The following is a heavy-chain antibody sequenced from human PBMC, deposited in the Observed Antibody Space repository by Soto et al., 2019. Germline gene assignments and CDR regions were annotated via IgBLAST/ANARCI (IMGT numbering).Heavy chain of an antibody. D-gene: IGHD3-3*01. CDR1: NGSFMGYY. V-gene: IGHV4-34*01. Sequence: QVQLHQWGAGLLKPSETLSLTCGVYNGSFMGYYWTWVRQPPGKGLEWIGEINHFGSPNYNPSLRSRVAISIDTSKHQFSLSLRSLTAADTAVYYCASLNGGRFLDKGDYWGQGILVTVSS. CDR3: ASLNGGRFLDKGDY. J-gene: IGHJ4*02. CDR2: INHFGSP.